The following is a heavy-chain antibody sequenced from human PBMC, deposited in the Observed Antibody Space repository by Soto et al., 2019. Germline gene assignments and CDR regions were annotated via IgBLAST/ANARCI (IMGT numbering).Heavy chain of an antibody. CDR1: GFTFSNAW. CDR3: TTSLEYTYYDFWSGYYNSGVDY. J-gene: IGHJ4*02. Sequence: GGSLRLSXAASGFTFSNAWMSWVRQAPGKGLEWVGRIKSKTDGGTTDYAAPVKGRFTISRDDSKNTLYLQMNSLKTEDTAVYYCTTSLEYTYYDFWSGYYNSGVDYWGQGTLVTVSS. D-gene: IGHD3-3*01. CDR2: IKSKTDGGTT. V-gene: IGHV3-15*01.